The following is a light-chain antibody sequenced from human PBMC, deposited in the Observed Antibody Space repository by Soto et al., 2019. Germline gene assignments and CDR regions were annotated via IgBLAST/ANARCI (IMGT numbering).Light chain of an antibody. CDR2: DAS. V-gene: IGKV3-11*01. CDR1: QSISIY. Sequence: EIVLTQSPATLSLSPGERATLSCRASQSISIYLAWYQQKPGQAPRLLIYDASNRATGIPARFSGSGSGTDFTLTISSLEPEDFAIYYCQQGHNWPLTFGQGTRLEI. CDR3: QQGHNWPLT. J-gene: IGKJ2*01.